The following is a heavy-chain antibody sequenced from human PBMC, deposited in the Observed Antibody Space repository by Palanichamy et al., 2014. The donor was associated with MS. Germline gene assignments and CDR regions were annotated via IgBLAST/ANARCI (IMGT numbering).Heavy chain of an antibody. Sequence: QITLKESGPTLVKPTQTLTLTCSFSGFSLSTSGVGVGWIRQPPGKALEWLGIIYWDDDKRYNPSLKSRLTITKDTSKDQVVLTMTNMDPVDIATYYCAHSEKPGGTRVFDYWGQGTLVTVSS. V-gene: IGHV2-5*02. D-gene: IGHD6-13*01. CDR2: IYWDDDK. J-gene: IGHJ4*02. CDR1: GFSLSTSGVG. CDR3: AHSEKPGGTRVFDY.